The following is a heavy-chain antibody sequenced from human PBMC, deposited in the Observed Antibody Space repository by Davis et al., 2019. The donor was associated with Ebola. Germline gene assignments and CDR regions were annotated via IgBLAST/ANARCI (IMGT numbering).Heavy chain of an antibody. Sequence: GESLKISCAASGFAVISHYMIWVRQAPGKGLEWVSIIHSDGSTYYADSVKGRFTISRDNSKNTLYLQMNSLRAEDTAVYYCAKGHLAIAVAVNFDYWGQGTLVTVSS. V-gene: IGHV3-66*02. CDR3: AKGHLAIAVAVNFDY. CDR1: GFAVISHY. J-gene: IGHJ4*02. CDR2: IHSDGST. D-gene: IGHD6-19*01.